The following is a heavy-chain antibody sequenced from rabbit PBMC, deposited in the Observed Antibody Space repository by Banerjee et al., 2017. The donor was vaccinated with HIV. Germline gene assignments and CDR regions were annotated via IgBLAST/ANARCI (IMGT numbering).Heavy chain of an antibody. CDR2: IYSGDGRT. V-gene: IGHV1S40*01. D-gene: IGHD6-1*01. CDR3: ARDTYATATYVFYFNL. Sequence: QQLEESGGDLVKPGASLTLTCKASGIDFSSYYDMCWVRQAPGKGLEWIGTIYSGDGRTYYASWAKGRFTISKTSSTTVTLQMTSLTAADTATYFCARDTYATATYVFYFNLWGPGTLVTVS. CDR1: GIDFSSYYD. J-gene: IGHJ4*01.